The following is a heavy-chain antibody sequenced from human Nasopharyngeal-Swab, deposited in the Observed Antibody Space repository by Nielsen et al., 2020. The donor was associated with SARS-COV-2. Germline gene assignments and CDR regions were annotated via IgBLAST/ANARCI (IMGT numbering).Heavy chain of an antibody. V-gene: IGHV3-74*01. CDR2: ISSDGGA. J-gene: IGHJ3*01. D-gene: IGHD3-10*01. Sequence: GESLKISCAASGFSISGYWMHWVRQAPGKGLVWVSRISSDGGANYADSATGRFTISRDNAKNTVYLQMNSLRDEDTAVYYCARLWFGELLSWGQGTMVTVSS. CDR3: ARLWFGELLS. CDR1: GFSISGYW.